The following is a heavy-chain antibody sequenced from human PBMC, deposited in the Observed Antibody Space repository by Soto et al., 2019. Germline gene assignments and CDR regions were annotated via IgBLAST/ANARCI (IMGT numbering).Heavy chain of an antibody. CDR2: ISYSGSA. D-gene: IGHD2-15*01. Sequence: SETLSLTYTVSGGSISSGNYYWSWIRQPPGKGLEWIGFISYSGSAYYNPSLKSRVTISVDTSKNQFSLNLSFVTAADTAVYYCATMGTPATGLYYFDYWGQGTLVTVSS. J-gene: IGHJ4*02. CDR3: ATMGTPATGLYYFDY. CDR1: GGSISSGNYY. V-gene: IGHV4-30-4*01.